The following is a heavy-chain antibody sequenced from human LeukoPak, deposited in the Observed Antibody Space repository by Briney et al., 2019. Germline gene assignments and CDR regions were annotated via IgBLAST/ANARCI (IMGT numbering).Heavy chain of an antibody. CDR3: ARGRPSFDY. V-gene: IGHV3-9*01. CDR2: ISWNSGSI. J-gene: IGHJ4*02. CDR1: GFTFDDYA. Sequence: GGSLRLSCAASGFTFDDYAMHWVRQAPGKGLEWVSGISWNSGSIDYVDSVKGRFTISRDNAKNSLYLQMNSLRAEDTAVYYCARGRPSFDYWGQGTLVTVSS.